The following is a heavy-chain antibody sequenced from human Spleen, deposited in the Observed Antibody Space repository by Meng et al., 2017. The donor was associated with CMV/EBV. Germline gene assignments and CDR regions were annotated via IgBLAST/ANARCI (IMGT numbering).Heavy chain of an antibody. D-gene: IGHD6-19*01. Sequence: SETLSLTCTVTGGSIISSPYYWGWIRQPPGKGLEWIGYIYYSGSTNYNPSLKSRVTISVDTSKNQFSLKLSSVTAADTAVYYCARAASSGWYWYYYGMDVWGQGITVTVSS. CDR2: IYYSGST. CDR3: ARAASSGWYWYYYGMDV. J-gene: IGHJ6*02. CDR1: GGSIISSPYY. V-gene: IGHV4-61*05.